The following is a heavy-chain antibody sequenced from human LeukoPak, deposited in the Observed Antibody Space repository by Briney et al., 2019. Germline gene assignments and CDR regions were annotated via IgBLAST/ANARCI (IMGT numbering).Heavy chain of an antibody. CDR2: IYYSGST. CDR1: GGSISSGDYY. J-gene: IGHJ4*02. CDR3: ARVDLRCYELDY. V-gene: IGHV4-30-4*02. Sequence: SETLSLTCTVSGGSISSGDYYWSWIRQPPGKGLEWIGYIYYSGSTYYNPSLKSRVTISVDTSKNQFSLKLSSVTAADTAVYYCARVDLRCYELDYWGQGTLVTVSS. D-gene: IGHD2-2*01.